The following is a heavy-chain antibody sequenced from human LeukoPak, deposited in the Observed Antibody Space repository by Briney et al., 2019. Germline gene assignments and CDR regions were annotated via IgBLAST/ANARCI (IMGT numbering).Heavy chain of an antibody. J-gene: IGHJ4*02. D-gene: IGHD2/OR15-2a*01. CDR2: INSHGSWT. Sequence: GGSLRLSCAASGNYWRHWVSQVPGKGLVWVSHINSHGSWTSYVDSVKGPFTISKDHAKNTVYLQMNSLRAEDTAVYYCVSFYETYWGRGTLVTVSS. CDR3: VSFYETY. CDR1: GNYW. V-gene: IGHV3-74*01.